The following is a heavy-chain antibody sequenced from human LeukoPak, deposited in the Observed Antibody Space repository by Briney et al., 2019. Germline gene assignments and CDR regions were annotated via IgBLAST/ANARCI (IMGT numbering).Heavy chain of an antibody. D-gene: IGHD6-19*01. CDR3: AREEYSSGWPSDY. V-gene: IGHV3-7*01. J-gene: IGHJ4*02. Sequence: HSGGSLRLSCAASGFTFSSYAMSWVRQAPGKGLEWVANIKQDGSEKYYVDSVKGRFTISRDNAKNSLYLQMNSLRAEDTAVYYCAREEYSSGWPSDYWGQGTLVTVSS. CDR2: IKQDGSEK. CDR1: GFTFSSYA.